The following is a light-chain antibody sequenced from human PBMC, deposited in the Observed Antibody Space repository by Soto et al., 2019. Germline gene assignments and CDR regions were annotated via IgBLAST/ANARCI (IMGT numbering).Light chain of an antibody. Sequence: VMTQSPDSLAVSLGERATINCKSSPRVLYSGNNLNHLAWYQQKPGQPPKLIISWASTRASGVPDRFSGRGAGTDVTLSVSSLQAEDGAVEYCQQYDSRPYNFGQGTKLEI. CDR3: QQYDSRPYN. CDR1: PRVLYSGNNLNH. V-gene: IGKV4-1*01. J-gene: IGKJ2*01. CDR2: WAS.